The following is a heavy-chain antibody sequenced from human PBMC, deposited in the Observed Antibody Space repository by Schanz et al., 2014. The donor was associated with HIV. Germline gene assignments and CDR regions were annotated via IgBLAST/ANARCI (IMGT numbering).Heavy chain of an antibody. CDR2: ISDTGVRT. Sequence: EVQLLEYGGGLVQPGGSLRLSCEASGFTFSNYAMSWVRQAPGKGLEWVSGISDTGVRTNYADSVKGRLTISRDNSENTLYLQMNSLRAEDTAVYYCAKSRGDSWPYGMDVWGQGTTVTVSS. V-gene: IGHV3-23*01. J-gene: IGHJ6*02. D-gene: IGHD4-17*01. CDR3: AKSRGDSWPYGMDV. CDR1: GFTFSNYA.